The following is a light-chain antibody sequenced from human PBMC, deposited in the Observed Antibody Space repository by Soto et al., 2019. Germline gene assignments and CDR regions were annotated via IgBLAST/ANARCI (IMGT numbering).Light chain of an antibody. CDR2: AVS. CDR1: QSVSGNY. V-gene: IGKV3-20*01. Sequence: EIVLTQSPGTLSLSPGERATVSCWASQSVSGNYLAWHQQKPGQAPRVLIYAVSKRAPGIPDRFSGGGSGTDFTLTINRLEPEDFAVYYCQHYGRAPWTFGQGTKVEF. J-gene: IGKJ1*01. CDR3: QHYGRAPWT.